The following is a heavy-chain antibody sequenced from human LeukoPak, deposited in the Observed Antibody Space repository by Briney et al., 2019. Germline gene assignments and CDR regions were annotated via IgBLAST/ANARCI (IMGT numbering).Heavy chain of an antibody. CDR3: ARDRNFPAYYFDF. V-gene: IGHV3-33*08. CDR1: GFTFSTYA. Sequence: PGGSLRLSCAASGFTFSTYAFHWVRQAPGKGLEWLAVIWYDGSEKYYADSVQGRFTVSRDNSKNALYLQLNSLGAEDTAVYYCARDRNFPAYYFDFWGQGALVTVSS. D-gene: IGHD3-10*01. CDR2: IWYDGSEK. J-gene: IGHJ4*02.